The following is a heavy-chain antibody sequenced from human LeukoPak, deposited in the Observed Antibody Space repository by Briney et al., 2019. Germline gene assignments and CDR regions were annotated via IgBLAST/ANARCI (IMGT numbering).Heavy chain of an antibody. CDR2: INSDGSNS. D-gene: IGHD3-10*02. CDR1: GFAFSNYW. J-gene: IGHJ4*02. CDR3: RTMSYDY. V-gene: IGHV3-74*01. Sequence: GGSLRLSCAASGFAFSNYWLHWVRQAPGKGLVWVSRINSDGSNSIYGDSVKGRFTISRDNAKNTLYLQMNSLRAEDTAVYYCRTMSYDYWGQGTLVTVSS.